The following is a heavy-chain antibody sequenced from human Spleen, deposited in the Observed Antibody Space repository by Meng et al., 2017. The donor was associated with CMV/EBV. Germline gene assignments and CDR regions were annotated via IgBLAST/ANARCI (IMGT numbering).Heavy chain of an antibody. Sequence: SLSLSCAASGSTFSHAWMTWVRPAPGKGLEWVGHIKSITDGGTTDYAAPVKDRFTISRDDSKSTVYLQMNSLKNEDTAVYFCTSLISWGQGTLVTVSS. CDR3: TSLIS. CDR2: IKSITDGGTT. D-gene: IGHD3-10*01. V-gene: IGHV3-15*01. CDR1: GSTFSHAW. J-gene: IGHJ5*02.